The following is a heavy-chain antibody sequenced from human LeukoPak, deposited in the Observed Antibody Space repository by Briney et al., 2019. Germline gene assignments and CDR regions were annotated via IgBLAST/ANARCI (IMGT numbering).Heavy chain of an antibody. CDR1: GFTLSSYT. D-gene: IGHD3-9*01. J-gene: IGHJ4*02. V-gene: IGHV3-74*01. CDR3: AREARYQTYFFDY. Sequence: PGGSLRLSCEVSGFTLSSYTMNWVRQAPGKGLEWVSRINGDGSSASYADSVKGRFTISRDTAKNTLYLQMNSLRAEDTAVYYCAREARYQTYFFDYWGQGTLVSVSS. CDR2: INGDGSSA.